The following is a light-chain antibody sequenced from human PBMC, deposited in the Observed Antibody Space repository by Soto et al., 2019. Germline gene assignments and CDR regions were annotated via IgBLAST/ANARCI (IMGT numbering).Light chain of an antibody. CDR2: GVT. V-gene: IGLV2-14*03. CDR3: SSSAIGNTSPVV. Sequence: QSALTQPASVSGSPGQSITISCTGTSSDVGNSDYVSWYQHHPGKAPKLMISGVTNLPSGVSNRFPCSKSGNTASLTISGLQAEDEAECYCSSSAIGNTSPVVFGGGTKLTV. J-gene: IGLJ2*01. CDR1: SSDVGNSDY.